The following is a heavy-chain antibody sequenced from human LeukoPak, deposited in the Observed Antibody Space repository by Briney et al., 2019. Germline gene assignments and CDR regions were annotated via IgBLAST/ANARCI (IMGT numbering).Heavy chain of an antibody. CDR3: ARYCGGDCYGMDV. CDR1: GFTFSSYS. J-gene: IGHJ6*02. D-gene: IGHD2-21*01. CDR2: IKQDGSEK. Sequence: GGSLRLSCAASGFTFSSYSMNWVRQAPGKGLEWVANIKQDGSEKDYVDSVKGRFTISRDNPKNSLYLQMNNLRAEDTAVYYCARYCGGDCYGMDVWGQGTTVTVSS. V-gene: IGHV3-7*01.